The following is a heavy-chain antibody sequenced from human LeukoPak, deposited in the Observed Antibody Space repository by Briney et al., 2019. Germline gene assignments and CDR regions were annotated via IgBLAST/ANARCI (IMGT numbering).Heavy chain of an antibody. V-gene: IGHV3-30*02. CDR1: GFTFSSYG. D-gene: IGHD3-22*01. Sequence: HPGGSLRLSCAASGFTFSSYGMHWVRQAPGKGLEWVAFIRYDGSNKYYADSVKGRFTISRDNSKNTLYLQMNSLRAEDTAVYYCAKDWAVPYYDSSGVIDYWGQGTLVTVSS. CDR3: AKDWAVPYYDSSGVIDY. J-gene: IGHJ4*02. CDR2: IRYDGSNK.